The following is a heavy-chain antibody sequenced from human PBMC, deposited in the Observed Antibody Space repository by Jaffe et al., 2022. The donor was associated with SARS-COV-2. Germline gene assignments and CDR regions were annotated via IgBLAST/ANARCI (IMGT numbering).Heavy chain of an antibody. CDR2: IYYSGST. V-gene: IGHV4-39*01. Sequence: QLQLQESGPGLVKPSETLSLTCTVSGGSISSSSYYWGWIRQPPGKGLEWIGSIYYSGSTYYNPSLKSRVTISVDTSKNQFSLKLSSVTAADTAVYYCASQNYYDSSGYYYPDAFDIWGQGTMVTVSS. D-gene: IGHD3-22*01. J-gene: IGHJ3*02. CDR1: GGSISSSSYY. CDR3: ASQNYYDSSGYYYPDAFDI.